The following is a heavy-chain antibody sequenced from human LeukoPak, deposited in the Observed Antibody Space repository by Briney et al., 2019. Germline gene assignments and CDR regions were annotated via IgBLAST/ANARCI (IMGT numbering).Heavy chain of an antibody. V-gene: IGHV4-59*01. CDR2: IYYSGST. CDR1: GGTISSYY. D-gene: IGHD1-1*01. J-gene: IGHJ3*02. CDR3: ARDRRNWETDDAFDI. Sequence: PSETLSLTCTVSGGTISSYYWSWIRQPPGKGLEWIGYIYYSGSTNYNPSLKSRVTISVDTSKNQFSLKLSSVTAADTAVYYCARDRRNWETDDAFDIWGQGTMITVSS.